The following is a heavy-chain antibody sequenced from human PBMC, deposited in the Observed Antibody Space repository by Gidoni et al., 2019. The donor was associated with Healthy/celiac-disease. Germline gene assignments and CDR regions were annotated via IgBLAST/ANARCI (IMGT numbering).Heavy chain of an antibody. Sequence: EVQLVESGGGLVQPGGSLRLSCAASGFTFSSYAMSWVRQAPGKGLEWVSAISGSGGSTYYADSVKGRFTISRDNSKYTLYLQMNSLRAEDTAVYYCAKDLDIVATIVKGFDYWGQGTLVTVSS. CDR1: GFTFSSYA. J-gene: IGHJ4*02. CDR3: AKDLDIVATIVKGFDY. D-gene: IGHD5-12*01. V-gene: IGHV3-23*04. CDR2: ISGSGGST.